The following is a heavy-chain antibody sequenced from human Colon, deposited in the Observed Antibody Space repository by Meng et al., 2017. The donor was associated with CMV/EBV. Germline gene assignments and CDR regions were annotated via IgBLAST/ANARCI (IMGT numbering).Heavy chain of an antibody. Sequence: LSLTCATSGFTFSSYTMNWVRQAPGKGLEWVSSISSSSSYIFYADSVKGRFTISRDNAKNSLYLQMNSLRAEDTAVYYCARHYFGSGSYPAYWGQGTLVTVSS. CDR1: GFTFSSYT. CDR2: ISSSSSYI. V-gene: IGHV3-21*01. J-gene: IGHJ4*02. D-gene: IGHD3-10*01. CDR3: ARHYFGSGSYPAY.